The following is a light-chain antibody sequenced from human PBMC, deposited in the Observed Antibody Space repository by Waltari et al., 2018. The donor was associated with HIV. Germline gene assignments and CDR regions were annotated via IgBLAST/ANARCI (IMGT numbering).Light chain of an antibody. Sequence: DIQMTQSPSSLSASVGDRVTITCRASQGISNSLEWYQQKPGKAPNLLLYGASTLESGVPSRFSGSGSGTDYTLTISSLQPEDFATYYCQHYYSYPYTFGQGTKVEIK. CDR2: GAS. J-gene: IGKJ2*01. CDR3: QHYYSYPYT. CDR1: QGISNS. V-gene: IGKV1-NL1*01.